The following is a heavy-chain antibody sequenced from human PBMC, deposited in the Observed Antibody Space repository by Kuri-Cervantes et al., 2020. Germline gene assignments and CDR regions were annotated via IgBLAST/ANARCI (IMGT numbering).Heavy chain of an antibody. CDR1: GGSISSYY. V-gene: IGHV4-4*07. CDR3: ASQYSSGWYEAPY. CDR2: IYSSGST. J-gene: IGHJ4*02. Sequence: SETLSLTCTVSGGSISSYYWSWIRQPAGKGLEWIGRIYSSGSTNYNPSLKSRVTISVDTSKNQFSLKLSSVTAADTAVYYCASQYSSGWYEAPYWGQGTLVTVSS. D-gene: IGHD6-19*01.